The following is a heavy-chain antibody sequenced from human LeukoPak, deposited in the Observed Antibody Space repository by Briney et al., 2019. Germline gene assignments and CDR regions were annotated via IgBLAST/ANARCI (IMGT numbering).Heavy chain of an antibody. Sequence: GASVKVSCKASGYTFTSYDINWVRQATGQGLEWMGWMNPNSGNTGYAQKFQGRVTMTTTTSISKAYMELSNLRSEDTALYYCARIKYSGSYISFDYWGQGTLVTVSS. V-gene: IGHV1-8*01. J-gene: IGHJ4*02. CDR3: ARIKYSGSYISFDY. CDR1: GYTFTSYD. D-gene: IGHD1-26*01. CDR2: MNPNSGNT.